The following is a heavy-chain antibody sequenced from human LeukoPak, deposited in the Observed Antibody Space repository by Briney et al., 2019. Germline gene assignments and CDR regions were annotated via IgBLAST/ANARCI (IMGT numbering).Heavy chain of an antibody. D-gene: IGHD5-18*01. J-gene: IGHJ4*02. CDR2: INSDGSTT. V-gene: IGHV3-74*01. CDR1: GFTFSNYW. CDR3: ARGGSYSYGPFDY. Sequence: GGSLRLSCAASGFTFSNYWMYWVRQAPGKGLVWVSRINSDGSTTTYADSVKGRFTISRDNAKNTLYLQMNSLSAEDTAVYYCARGGSYSYGPFDYWGQGTLSTVSS.